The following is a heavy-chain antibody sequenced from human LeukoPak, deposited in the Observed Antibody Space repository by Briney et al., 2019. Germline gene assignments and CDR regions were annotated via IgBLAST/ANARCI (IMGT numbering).Heavy chain of an antibody. CDR1: GFTFSSYW. J-gene: IGHJ4*02. D-gene: IGHD6-13*01. Sequence: GGSLRLSCAASGFTFSSYWMSWVRQAPGKGLEWVANIKQDGSEKYYVDSVKGRFTISRDNSKNTLYLQMNSLKPEDTAVYYCARVAEAAAFDSWGQGTLVTVSS. CDR2: IKQDGSEK. V-gene: IGHV3-7*01. CDR3: ARVAEAAAFDS.